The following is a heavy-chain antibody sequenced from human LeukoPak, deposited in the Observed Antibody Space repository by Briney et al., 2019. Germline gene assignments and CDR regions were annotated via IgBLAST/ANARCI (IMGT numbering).Heavy chain of an antibody. D-gene: IGHD2-15*01. Sequence: GGPLRLSCAASGFTFSSYSMNWVRQAPGKGLEWISYIGVGSSSQYYGDSVKGRFTISRDDAKNLVYLQMNSLRAEDTAVYFCARDIAHCSDGTCYDIRFDYWGQGSLVTVSS. CDR3: ARDIAHCSDGTCYDIRFDY. J-gene: IGHJ4*02. CDR1: GFTFSSYS. V-gene: IGHV3-48*01. CDR2: IGVGSSSQ.